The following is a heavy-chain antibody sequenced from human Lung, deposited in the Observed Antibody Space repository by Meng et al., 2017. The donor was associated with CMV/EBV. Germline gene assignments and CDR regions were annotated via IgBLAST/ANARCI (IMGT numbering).Heavy chain of an antibody. V-gene: IGHV4-39*01. J-gene: IGHJ4*02. D-gene: IGHD3-10*01. CDR2: IYHSGST. Sequence: QRQLQDSGPGLVKPSETLSLTCTVSGGSISSSNYYWDWIRQPPGKGLEWIGAIYHSGSTSYNPSLQSRVTMFVDTSKNQFSLMLTSVTATDTAVYYCARRRGGSGRDCWGQGTLVTVSS. CDR3: ARRRGGSGRDC. CDR1: GGSISSSNYY.